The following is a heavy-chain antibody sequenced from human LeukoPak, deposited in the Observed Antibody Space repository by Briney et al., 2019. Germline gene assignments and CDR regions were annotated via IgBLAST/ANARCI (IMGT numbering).Heavy chain of an antibody. CDR3: ARGGRGVIPPNWFDP. D-gene: IGHD3-10*01. V-gene: IGHV4-34*01. Sequence: GSLRLSCAASGFTFSSYTMSWVRQPPGKGLEWIGEINHSGSTNYNPSLKSRVTISVDTSKNQFSLKLSSVTAADTAVYYCARGGRGVIPPNWFDPWGQGTLVTVSS. CDR1: GFTFSSYT. CDR2: INHSGST. J-gene: IGHJ5*02.